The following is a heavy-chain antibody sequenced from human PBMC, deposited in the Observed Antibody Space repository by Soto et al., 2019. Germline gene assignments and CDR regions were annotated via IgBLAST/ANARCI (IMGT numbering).Heavy chain of an antibody. Sequence: GGSLRLSCAASGFTFTSHAMRWVRQAPGKGLEWVSTISGSGGNTYYADSVKGRFTISRDNSKNTLYLQMNSLRAEDTAVYYCARDRIRGDNEYYFDFWGQRTLVTVSS. J-gene: IGHJ4*02. D-gene: IGHD3-10*01. CDR1: GFTFTSHA. V-gene: IGHV3-23*01. CDR2: ISGSGGNT. CDR3: ARDRIRGDNEYYFDF.